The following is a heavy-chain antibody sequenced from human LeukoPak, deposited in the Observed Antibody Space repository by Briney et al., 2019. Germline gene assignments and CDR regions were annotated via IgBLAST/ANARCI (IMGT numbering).Heavy chain of an antibody. CDR3: AGRGHRYSRD. CDR2: ISDSGIT. J-gene: IGHJ1*01. D-gene: IGHD2-15*01. V-gene: IGHV4-4*09. CDR1: GDSVSSGY. Sequence: SEALSLICTVSGDSVSSGYWTWIRQSPGKGLEWIGYISDSGITDYNPSLKSRLSVDTSNTQFSLNLNSVTAADTAVYYCAGRGHRYSRDWGQGIQVTVSS.